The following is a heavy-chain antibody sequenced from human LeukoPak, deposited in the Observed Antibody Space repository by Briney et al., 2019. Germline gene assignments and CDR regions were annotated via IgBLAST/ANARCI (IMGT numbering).Heavy chain of an antibody. Sequence: ASVKVSCKASGYTFTGYYMHWVRQAPGQGLEWMGWINPNSGGTNYAQKFQGRVTMTRDTSISTAYMELSSLRSEDMAVYYCARAGAAAGPDYWGQGTLVTVSS. CDR3: ARAGAAAGPDY. D-gene: IGHD6-13*01. CDR1: GYTFTGYY. V-gene: IGHV1-2*02. CDR2: INPNSGGT. J-gene: IGHJ4*02.